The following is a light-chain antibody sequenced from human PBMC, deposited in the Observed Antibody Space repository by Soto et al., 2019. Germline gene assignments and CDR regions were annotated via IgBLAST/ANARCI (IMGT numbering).Light chain of an antibody. Sequence: DTVMTQSPLSLSVTPGEPASISCRSSQSLLHSNGYNYLDWSVQKPAQSPQLLIYLVFNRASGGTERFSGSESGTDFTLKISRVEADDVGVFYCMQGLHSPVSFGGGTKVEIK. J-gene: IGKJ4*01. CDR1: QSLLHSNGYNY. V-gene: IGKV2-28*01. CDR3: MQGLHSPVS. CDR2: LVF.